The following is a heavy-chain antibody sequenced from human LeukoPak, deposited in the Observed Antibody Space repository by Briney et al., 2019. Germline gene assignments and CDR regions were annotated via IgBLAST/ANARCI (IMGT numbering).Heavy chain of an antibody. Sequence: PSETLSLTCTVSSGSISSSSYYWSWIRQPPGKGLEWIGYIYYSGSTNYNPSLKSRVTISVDTSKNQFSLKLSSVTAADTAVYYCARELWPGFDPWGQGTLVTVSS. D-gene: IGHD5-18*01. CDR2: IYYSGST. V-gene: IGHV4-61*01. J-gene: IGHJ5*02. CDR1: SGSISSSSYY. CDR3: ARELWPGFDP.